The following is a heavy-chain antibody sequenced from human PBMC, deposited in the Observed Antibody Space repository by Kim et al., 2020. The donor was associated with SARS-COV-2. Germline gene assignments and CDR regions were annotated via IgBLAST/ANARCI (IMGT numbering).Heavy chain of an antibody. Sequence: YADSVKGRFTVSRDNSIDMFYLQMDGLRTEDTAVYYCAKDHPSGGWPTFDSWGQGIAVIVSS. V-gene: IGHV3-23*01. J-gene: IGHJ5*01. CDR3: AKDHPSGGWPTFDS. D-gene: IGHD6-25*01.